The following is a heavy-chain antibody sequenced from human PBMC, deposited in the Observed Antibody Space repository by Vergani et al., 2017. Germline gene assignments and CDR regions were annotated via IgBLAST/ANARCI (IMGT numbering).Heavy chain of an antibody. Sequence: QVQLVQSGAEVKKPGASVKVSCKASGYTFTGYHMHWVRQAPGQGLEWMGWINPNSGGTNYAQKFQGRVTMTEDTSTDTAYMELSSLRSEDTAVYYCATVGLDYYDSSGYYSNFDYWGQGTLVTVSS. CDR2: INPNSGGT. CDR1: GYTFTGYH. J-gene: IGHJ4*02. CDR3: ATVGLDYYDSSGYYSNFDY. D-gene: IGHD3-22*01. V-gene: IGHV1-2*02.